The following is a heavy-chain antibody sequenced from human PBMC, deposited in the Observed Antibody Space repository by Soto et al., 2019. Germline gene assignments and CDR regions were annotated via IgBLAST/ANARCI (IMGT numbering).Heavy chain of an antibody. CDR3: ARRSYGGNSY. J-gene: IGHJ4*02. CDR1: GGSITSYY. Sequence: SETLSLTCTVSGGSITSYYWSWIRQPPGKGLEWIGNIYYSGSTNYNPSLKSRVTISVDTSKNQFSLKLSSVTAADTAVYYCARRSYGGNSYWGQGTLVTVSS. V-gene: IGHV4-59*08. CDR2: IYYSGST. D-gene: IGHD4-17*01.